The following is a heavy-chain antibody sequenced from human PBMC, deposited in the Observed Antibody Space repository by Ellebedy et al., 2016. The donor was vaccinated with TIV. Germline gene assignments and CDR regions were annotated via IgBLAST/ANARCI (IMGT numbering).Heavy chain of an antibody. CDR1: GFTFSNYG. V-gene: IGHV3-33*01. CDR2: LWYDRSNK. D-gene: IGHD3-10*01. Sequence: GESLKISXIASGFTFSNYGMHWVRQAPGKGLEWVALLWYDRSNKYYADSVKGRFTISRDNSKNTLYLQMNSLRAEVTAIYYCARERRGQGNIDVWGKGTTVTVSS. CDR3: ARERRGQGNIDV. J-gene: IGHJ6*03.